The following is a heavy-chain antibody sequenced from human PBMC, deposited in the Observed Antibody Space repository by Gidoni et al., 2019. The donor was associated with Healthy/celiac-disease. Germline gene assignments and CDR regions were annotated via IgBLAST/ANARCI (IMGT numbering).Heavy chain of an antibody. CDR3: ARVPYSYGSYYYYYGMDV. CDR2: IIPIFGTA. CDR1: GGTFSSYA. D-gene: IGHD5-18*01. V-gene: IGHV1-69*01. J-gene: IGHJ6*02. Sequence: QVQLVQSGAAVKKPGSSVKVSCKASGGTFSSYAISWVRQAPGQGLEWMGGIIPIFGTANYAQKFQGRVTITADESTSTAYMELSSLRSEDTAVYYCARVPYSYGSYYYYYGMDVWGQGTTVTVSS.